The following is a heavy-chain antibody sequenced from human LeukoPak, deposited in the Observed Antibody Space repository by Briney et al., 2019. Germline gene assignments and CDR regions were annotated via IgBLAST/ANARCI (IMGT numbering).Heavy chain of an antibody. CDR2: INHSGST. V-gene: IGHV4-34*01. Sequence: PSETLSLTCAVYGGSFSGYYWSWIRQPPGKGLGWIGVINHSGSTNYNPSLRSRVTISVETSKNQFSLNLRYVTAADKAVYYCAKGTKRYCSSTSCYTMSKGHYFDYWGQGTLVTVSS. CDR1: GGSFSGYY. CDR3: AKGTKRYCSSTSCYTMSKGHYFDY. D-gene: IGHD2-2*02. J-gene: IGHJ4*02.